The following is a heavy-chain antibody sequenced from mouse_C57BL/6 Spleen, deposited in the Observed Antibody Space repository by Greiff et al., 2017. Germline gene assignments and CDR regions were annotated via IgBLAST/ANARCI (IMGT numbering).Heavy chain of an antibody. D-gene: IGHD4-1*01. V-gene: IGHV1-82*01. J-gene: IGHJ2*01. Sequence: QVQLKQSGPELVKPGASVKISCKASGYAFSSSWMNWVKQRPGKGLEWIGRIYPGDGDTNYNGKFKGKATLTADKSSSTAYMQLSSLTSEDSAVFCWARPGTKGYFDYWGQGTTLTVS. CDR1: GYAFSSSW. CDR3: ARPGTKGYFDY. CDR2: IYPGDGDT.